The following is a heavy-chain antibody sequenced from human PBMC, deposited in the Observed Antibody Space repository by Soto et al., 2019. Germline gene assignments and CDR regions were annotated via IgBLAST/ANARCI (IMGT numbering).Heavy chain of an antibody. V-gene: IGHV4-4*09. CDR2: IYTSGST. Sequence: SETLSLTCPVSGGSFSDYYWNWIRQSPGKGLEWIGYIYTSGSTYYNPSLKSRVTISVDRSKNQVYLKVSSVTAADTAVYYCARGALRWSTSWDFDYWGQGILVTVSS. J-gene: IGHJ4*02. CDR1: GGSFSDYY. CDR3: ARGALRWSTSWDFDY. D-gene: IGHD4-17*01.